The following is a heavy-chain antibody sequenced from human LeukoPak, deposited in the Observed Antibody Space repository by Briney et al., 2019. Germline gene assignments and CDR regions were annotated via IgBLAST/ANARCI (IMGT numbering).Heavy chain of an antibody. CDR3: ARVLRYCSGGNCYSGGLGYMDV. CDR2: IIPIFGTA. CDR1: GGTFSSYA. Sequence: SVKVSCKASGGTFSSYAISWVRQAPGQGLEWMGGIIPIFGTANYAQKFRGRVTITADKSTRTAYMELSSLRSEDTAVYYCARVLRYCSGGNCYSGGLGYMDVWGKGTTVTISS. J-gene: IGHJ6*03. V-gene: IGHV1-69*06. D-gene: IGHD2-15*01.